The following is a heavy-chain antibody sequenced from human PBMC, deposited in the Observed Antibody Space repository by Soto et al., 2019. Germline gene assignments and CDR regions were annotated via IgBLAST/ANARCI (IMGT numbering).Heavy chain of an antibody. CDR2: INPSGGST. CDR3: ARVPPQRYYDSSGSPPDY. J-gene: IGHJ4*02. CDR1: GYTFTSYY. Sequence: GASVKVSCKASGYTFTSYYMHWVRQAPGQGLEWMGIINPSGGSTSYAQKFQGRVTMTRDTSTSTVYMELSSLRSEDTAVYYCARVPPQRYYDSSGSPPDYWGQGSLVTVSS. D-gene: IGHD3-22*01. V-gene: IGHV1-46*01.